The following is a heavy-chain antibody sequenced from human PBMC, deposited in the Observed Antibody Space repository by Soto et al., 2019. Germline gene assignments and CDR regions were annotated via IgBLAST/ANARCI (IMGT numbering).Heavy chain of an antibody. CDR2: IYYSGST. D-gene: IGHD1-26*01. CDR1: GGSISNYY. V-gene: IGHV4-59*01. CDR3: ARRYGGNFDY. J-gene: IGHJ4*02. Sequence: QVQLQESGPGLVKPSETLSLTCTVSGGSISNYYWSWIRQPPGKGLEWIGYIYYSGSTNYNPSLKSRDTISVDTSKNQSSLKLSSVTAADTAVYYWARRYGGNFDYWGQGTLVTVSS.